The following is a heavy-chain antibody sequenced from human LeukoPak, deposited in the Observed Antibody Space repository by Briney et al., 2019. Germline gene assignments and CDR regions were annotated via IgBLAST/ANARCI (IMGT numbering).Heavy chain of an antibody. J-gene: IGHJ4*02. V-gene: IGHV3-66*01. CDR3: ARGWNYNDSSGYYYSLFDY. CDR1: GFTVSSNY. CDR2: IYSGGST. Sequence: GGSLRLSCAASGFTVSSNYMSWVRQAPGKGLEWVSVIYSGGSTYYADSVKGRFTISRDNSKNTLYLQMNSLRAEDTAVYYCARGWNYNDSSGYYYSLFDYWGQGTLVTVSS. D-gene: IGHD3-22*01.